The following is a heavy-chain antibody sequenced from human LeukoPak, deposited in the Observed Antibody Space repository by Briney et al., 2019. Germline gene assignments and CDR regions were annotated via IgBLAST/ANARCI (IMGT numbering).Heavy chain of an antibody. Sequence: GGSLRLSCAASGFIFSPYWMSWVRQAPGKGLERVANIKPDGTEKYYVDSVKGRFTISRDNAKNSLYLLMDSLRAEDTAVYYCAREDMWAFDMWGQGTMVTVSS. CDR2: IKPDGTEK. J-gene: IGHJ3*02. CDR3: AREDMWAFDM. V-gene: IGHV3-7*01. D-gene: IGHD2-15*01. CDR1: GFIFSPYW.